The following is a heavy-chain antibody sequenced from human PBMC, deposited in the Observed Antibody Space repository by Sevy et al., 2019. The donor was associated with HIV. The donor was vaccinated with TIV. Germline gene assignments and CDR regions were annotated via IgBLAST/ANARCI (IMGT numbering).Heavy chain of an antibody. V-gene: IGHV4-39*01. D-gene: IGHD3-10*01. CDR2: IYYSGST. J-gene: IGHJ6*02. CDR1: GGSISSSSDY. CDR3: ARQGGSYINYYYYYGIDV. Sequence: SETLSHTCTVSGGSISSSSDYWGWIRQPPGKGLEWIGSIYYSGSTYYNPSLKSRVTISVDTSKNQFSLKLSSVTAADTAVYYSARQGGSYINYYYYYGIDVWGQGTTVTVSS.